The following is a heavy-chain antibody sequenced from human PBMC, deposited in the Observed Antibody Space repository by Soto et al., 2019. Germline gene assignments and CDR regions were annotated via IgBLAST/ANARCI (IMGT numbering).Heavy chain of an antibody. J-gene: IGHJ6*02. V-gene: IGHV3-30*19. CDR2: ISYDGNNK. D-gene: IGHD2-21*02. Sequence: GGSLRLSCAASGFMFTNYGMHWVRQAPGKGLEWVAVISYDGNNKYYADSVKGRFTMSRDNSKNTLYLQMNTLRAEDTAVYYCVRDKYGVTSAYGMDVWGQGTTVTVSS. CDR3: VRDKYGVTSAYGMDV. CDR1: GFMFTNYG.